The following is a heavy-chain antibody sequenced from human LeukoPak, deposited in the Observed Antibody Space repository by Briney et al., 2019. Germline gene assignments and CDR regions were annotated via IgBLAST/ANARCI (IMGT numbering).Heavy chain of an antibody. CDR2: ISSSSSYI. V-gene: IGHV3-21*01. CDR3: ARESLWFGELLWFDP. J-gene: IGHJ5*02. D-gene: IGHD3-10*01. Sequence: GGSLRLSCAASGFTFSSYSMNWVRQAPGKGLEWVSSISSSSSYIYYADSVKGRFTISRDNAKNSLYLQMNSLRAEDTAVYYCARESLWFGELLWFDPWGQGTLVTVSS. CDR1: GFTFSSYS.